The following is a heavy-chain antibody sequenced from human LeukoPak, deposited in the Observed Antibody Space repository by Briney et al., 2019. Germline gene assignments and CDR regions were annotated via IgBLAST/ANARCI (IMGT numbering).Heavy chain of an antibody. V-gene: IGHV4-31*03. J-gene: IGHJ4*02. CDR1: GGSISSCGYY. Sequence: SQTLSLTCTVSGGSISSCGYYWSWIRQHPGKGLEGIGYIYYSGSTYYNPSLKSRVTISVDTSKNQFSLKLSSVTAADTAVYYCASTSRQDYVWGSYRPTPPYCFDYWGQGTLVTVSS. CDR2: IYYSGST. CDR3: ASTSRQDYVWGSYRPTPPYCFDY. D-gene: IGHD3-16*02.